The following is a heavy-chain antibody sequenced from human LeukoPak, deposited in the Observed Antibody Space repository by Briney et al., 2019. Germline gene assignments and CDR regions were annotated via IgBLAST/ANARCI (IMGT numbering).Heavy chain of an antibody. CDR1: GFTFSSYG. D-gene: IGHD3-3*01. J-gene: IGHJ4*02. V-gene: IGHV3-30*18. Sequence: PGRSLRLSCAASGFTFSSYGMHWVRQAPGKGLDWVAVISYDGSNKYYADSVKGRFTISRDNSKNTLYLQMNSLRAEDTAVYYCAKESGYHSSGSKNFDYWGQGTLVTVSS. CDR2: ISYDGSNK. CDR3: AKESGYHSSGSKNFDY.